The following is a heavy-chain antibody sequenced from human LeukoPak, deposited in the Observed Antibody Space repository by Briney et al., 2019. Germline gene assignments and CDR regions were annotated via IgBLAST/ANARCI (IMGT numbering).Heavy chain of an antibody. CDR1: GGSISSYY. V-gene: IGHV4-59*01. Sequence: SGTLSLTCTVSGGSISSYYWSWIRQPPGKGLEWIGYIYYSGNTNYNPSLKSRVTISVDTSKNQFSLKLSSVTAADTAVYYCARDTYGSGSYLDSWGQGTLVIVSS. J-gene: IGHJ4*02. D-gene: IGHD3-10*01. CDR3: ARDTYGSGSYLDS. CDR2: IYYSGNT.